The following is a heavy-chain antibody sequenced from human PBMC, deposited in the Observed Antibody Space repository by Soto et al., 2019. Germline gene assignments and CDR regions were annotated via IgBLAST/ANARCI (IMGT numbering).Heavy chain of an antibody. D-gene: IGHD2-15*01. J-gene: IGHJ4*02. Sequence: GGSLRISCAASGFTFSSYAISWVRQAPGKGLEWVSAISGSGGSKYYADSVKGRFTISRDISKNTLYLQMNSLRAEDTAVYYCAKEGTSGRNYFDYWGQGTLVTVSS. CDR2: ISGSGGSK. V-gene: IGHV3-23*01. CDR3: AKEGTSGRNYFDY. CDR1: GFTFSSYA.